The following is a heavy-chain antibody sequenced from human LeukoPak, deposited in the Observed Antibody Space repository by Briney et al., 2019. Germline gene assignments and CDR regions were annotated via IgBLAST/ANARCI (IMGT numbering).Heavy chain of an antibody. CDR1: GFTFRSYG. V-gene: IGHV3-33*07. J-gene: IGHJ6*02. Sequence: GGSLRLSCAAPGFTFRSYGMFWVRQAPGKGLEYLAVIWYDGSKNYYADSVKGRLTISRDNSKNTLYLQMNSLRAEDTAVYYCARWEAGPPYYYHGMDVWGQGTTVTVSS. CDR2: IWYDGSKN. D-gene: IGHD1-26*01. CDR3: ARWEAGPPYYYHGMDV.